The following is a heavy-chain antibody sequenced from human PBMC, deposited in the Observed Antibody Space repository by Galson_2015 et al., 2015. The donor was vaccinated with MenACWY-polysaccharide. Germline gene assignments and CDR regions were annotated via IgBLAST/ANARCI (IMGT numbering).Heavy chain of an antibody. CDR2: ISHDGSRS. V-gene: IGHV3-30*18. Sequence: SLRLSCAASGSTFRNYAIPWVRQAPGKGLEWVAVISHDGSRSHYLASENGLFTISSDNSKTTVHLQMNRLRVEATAIYYCAKEQGSGRAVDDGNRYFFSCGMDVWGQGTTVSVSS. CDR1: GSTFRNYA. J-gene: IGHJ6*02. CDR3: AKEQGSGRAVDDGNRYFFSCGMDV. D-gene: IGHD4-17*01.